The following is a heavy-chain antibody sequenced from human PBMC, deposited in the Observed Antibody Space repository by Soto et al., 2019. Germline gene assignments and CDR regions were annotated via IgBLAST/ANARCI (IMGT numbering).Heavy chain of an antibody. J-gene: IGHJ4*02. CDR3: ARELGFTMVRGVIID. CDR2: ISGSGGST. D-gene: IGHD3-10*01. CDR1: GFTFSSYW. V-gene: IGHV3-23*01. Sequence: GGSLRLSCAASGFTFSSYWMSWVRQAPGKGLEWVSAISGSGGSTYYADSVKGRFTISRDNSKNTLYLQMNSLRAEDTAVYYCARELGFTMVRGVIIDWGQGTLVTVSS.